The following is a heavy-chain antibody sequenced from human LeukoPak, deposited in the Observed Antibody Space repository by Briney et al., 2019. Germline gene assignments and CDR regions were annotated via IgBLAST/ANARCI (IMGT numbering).Heavy chain of an antibody. CDR2: ISGSGGST. D-gene: IGHD4-17*01. CDR3: ALYGDRSYFDY. V-gene: IGHV3-23*01. CDR1: GFTFSSYG. J-gene: IGHJ4*02. Sequence: GGSLRLSCAASGFTFSSYGMHWVRQAPGKGLEWVSAISGSGGSTYYADSVKGRFTISRNNSKNTLYLQMNSLRAEDTAVYYCALYGDRSYFDYWGQGTLVTVSS.